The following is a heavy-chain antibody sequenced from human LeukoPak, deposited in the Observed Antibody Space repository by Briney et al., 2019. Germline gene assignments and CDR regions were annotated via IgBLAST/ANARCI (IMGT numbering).Heavy chain of an antibody. V-gene: IGHV1-18*01. CDR1: RYTFTSYG. CDR2: ISAYNGNT. CDR3: AWVPTYYYDSSGYYPLDY. Sequence: ASVKVSCKASRYTFTSYGISGVRQAPGQGLEWMGWISAYNGNTNYAQKLQGRVTMTTDTSTSTAYMELRSLRSDDTAVYYCAWVPTYYYDSSGYYPLDYWGQGTLVTVSS. D-gene: IGHD3-22*01. J-gene: IGHJ4*02.